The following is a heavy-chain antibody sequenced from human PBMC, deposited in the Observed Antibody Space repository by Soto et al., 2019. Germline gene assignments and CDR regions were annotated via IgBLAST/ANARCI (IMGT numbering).Heavy chain of an antibody. J-gene: IGHJ4*02. D-gene: IGHD6-13*01. CDR3: ARAQSSSSWYNYFDY. Sequence: GASVKVSCKASGYTFTSYGISWVRQAPGQGLEWMGWISAYNGNTNYAQKLQGRVTMTTDTSTSTAYMELRSLRSDDTAVYYCARAQSSSSWYNYFDYWGQGTLVTVSS. CDR1: GYTFTSYG. V-gene: IGHV1-18*01. CDR2: ISAYNGNT.